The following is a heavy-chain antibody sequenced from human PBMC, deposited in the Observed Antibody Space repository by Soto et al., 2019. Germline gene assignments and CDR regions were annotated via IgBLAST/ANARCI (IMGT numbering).Heavy chain of an antibody. Sequence: SETLSLTCTVSGGSISSYYWSWIRQPPGKGLEWIGYIYYSGSTNYNPSLKSRVTISVDTSKNQFSLKLSSVTAADTAVYYCARGGDYGDFEFDYWGQGTLVNVSS. D-gene: IGHD4-17*01. CDR3: ARGGDYGDFEFDY. V-gene: IGHV4-59*08. CDR1: GGSISSYY. J-gene: IGHJ4*02. CDR2: IYYSGST.